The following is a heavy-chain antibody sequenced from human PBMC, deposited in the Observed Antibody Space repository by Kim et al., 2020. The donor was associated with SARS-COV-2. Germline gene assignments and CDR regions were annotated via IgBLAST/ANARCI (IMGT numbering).Heavy chain of an antibody. Sequence: SPSFQGQVTISADNSISTAYLQWSSLKASDTAMYYCARGGYSSSWYGFDYWGQGTLVTVSS. V-gene: IGHV5-51*01. J-gene: IGHJ4*02. D-gene: IGHD6-13*01. CDR3: ARGGYSSSWYGFDY.